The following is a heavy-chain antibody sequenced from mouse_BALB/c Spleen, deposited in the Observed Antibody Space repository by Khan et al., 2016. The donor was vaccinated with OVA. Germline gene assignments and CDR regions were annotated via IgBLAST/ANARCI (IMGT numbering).Heavy chain of an antibody. CDR1: GFTFSDYY. V-gene: IGHV5-4*02. D-gene: IGHD2-1*01. CDR3: ARGFYGNPFAY. Sequence: EVELVESGGDLVKPGGSLKLSCAASGFTFSDYYMYWVRQTPETRLEWVATISDGGTYTYYPDSVKGRFTISRDDAMNALYLQMTSLKSEDTAMYYCARGFYGNPFAYWGQGTLVTVSA. CDR2: ISDGGTYT. J-gene: IGHJ3*01.